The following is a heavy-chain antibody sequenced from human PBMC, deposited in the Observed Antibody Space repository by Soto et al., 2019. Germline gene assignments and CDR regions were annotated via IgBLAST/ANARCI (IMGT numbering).Heavy chain of an antibody. Sequence: QVQLVQSGAEVKKPGASVKVSCKASGYTFTGYYLHWVRQAPVQGLEWRGWINPNSGGTNYAQKFQGWVTMTRDTSISTAYMELSRLRSDDTAVYYCARDARGDEAPMDYWGQGTLVTVSS. CDR2: INPNSGGT. CDR1: GYTFTGYY. J-gene: IGHJ4*02. D-gene: IGHD3-10*01. CDR3: ARDARGDEAPMDY. V-gene: IGHV1-2*04.